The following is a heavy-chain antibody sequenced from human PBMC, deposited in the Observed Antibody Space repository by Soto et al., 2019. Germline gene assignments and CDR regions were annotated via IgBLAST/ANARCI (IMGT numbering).Heavy chain of an antibody. CDR2: ISGSGGST. Sequence: GGSLRLSCAASGFTFSSYAMSWVRQAPGKGLEWVSAISGSGGSTYYADSVKGRFTISRDNSKNTLYLQMNSLRAEDTAVYYCAKPLGEDYYYGMDVWGQGTTVTVSS. D-gene: IGHD3-16*01. V-gene: IGHV3-23*01. CDR3: AKPLGEDYYYGMDV. CDR1: GFTFSSYA. J-gene: IGHJ6*02.